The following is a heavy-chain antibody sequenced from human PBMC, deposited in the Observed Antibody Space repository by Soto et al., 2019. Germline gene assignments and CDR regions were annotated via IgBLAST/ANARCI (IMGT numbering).Heavy chain of an antibody. J-gene: IGHJ3*02. CDR2: IYYSGST. CDR1: GGSISSSSYY. Sequence: PSETLSLTCTVSGGSISSSSYYWGWIRQPPGKGLEWIGSIYYSGSTYYNPSLKSRVTISVDTSKNQFSLKLSSVTAADTAVYYCARDAPVIAVAAIGIRGKGTMVTVSS. V-gene: IGHV4-39*07. CDR3: ARDAPVIAVAAIGI. D-gene: IGHD6-19*01.